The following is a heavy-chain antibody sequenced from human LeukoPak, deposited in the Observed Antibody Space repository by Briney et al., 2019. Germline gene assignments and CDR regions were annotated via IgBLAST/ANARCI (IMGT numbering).Heavy chain of an antibody. CDR2: ISWNSGSI. Sequence: GGSLRLYCAASGFTFYDYAMHWVRHAPGKGLEWVSGISWNSGSIVYADSVKGRFTISRDNAKNSLYLQMNSLRAEDTALYYCAKTEDPMRGIAVAGSNWGQGTLVTVSS. CDR3: AKTEDPMRGIAVAGSN. J-gene: IGHJ4*02. CDR1: GFTFYDYA. V-gene: IGHV3-9*01. D-gene: IGHD6-19*01.